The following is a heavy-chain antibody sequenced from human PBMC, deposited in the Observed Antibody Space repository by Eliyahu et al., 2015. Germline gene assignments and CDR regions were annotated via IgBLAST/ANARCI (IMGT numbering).Heavy chain of an antibody. CDR1: GFXVSXHY. CDR3: GRVQPLSYFYYVDL. V-gene: IGHV3-72*01. Sequence: VQLMESGGGLVQPGGSLSLSCVGSGFXVSXHYIDWVRQAPGKGLQWIGRIRDKSHGYTTQYVASVKGRFTLSRDDSIDSVFLQMDGLKMEDTALYYCGRVQPLSYFYYVDLWGAGTPVTVSS. J-gene: IGHJ6*03. CDR2: IRDKSHGYTT.